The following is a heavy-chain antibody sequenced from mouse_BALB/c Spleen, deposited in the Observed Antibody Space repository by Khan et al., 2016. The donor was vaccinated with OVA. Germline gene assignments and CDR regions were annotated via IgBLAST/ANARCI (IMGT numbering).Heavy chain of an antibody. V-gene: IGHV2-2*01. Sequence: QVQLKQSGPGLVQPSQSLSITCTVSGFSLNTYGIHWIRQSQGKGLEWLGVIRSGGSTDYNGAFISRLSITKDHSKSQVFFKMNSLQADDTAIYYCARNSYMYDFTYWGQGTLVTVSA. CDR3: ARNSYMYDFTY. D-gene: IGHD2-14*01. J-gene: IGHJ3*01. CDR1: GFSLNTYG. CDR2: IRSGGST.